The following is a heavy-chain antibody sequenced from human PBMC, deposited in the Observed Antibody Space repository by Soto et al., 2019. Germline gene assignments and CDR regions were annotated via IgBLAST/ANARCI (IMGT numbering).Heavy chain of an antibody. CDR1: AGSISRFY. CDR3: ARDVGRGYYNFDY. D-gene: IGHD3-3*01. CDR2: IYYTGST. J-gene: IGHJ4*02. V-gene: IGHV4-59*01. Sequence: SETLSLTCTVSAGSISRFYWSWIRQPPGKGLEWIAYIYYTGSTNYNPSLKSRVTISVDTSKNQFSLKLSSVTAADTAVYYCARDVGRGYYNFDYWGQGTLVTVSS.